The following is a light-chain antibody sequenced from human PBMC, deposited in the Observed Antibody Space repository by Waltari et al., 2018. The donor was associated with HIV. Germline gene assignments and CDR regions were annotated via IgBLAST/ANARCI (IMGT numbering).Light chain of an antibody. J-gene: IGLJ2*01. CDR2: DVN. CDR3: CSYAGGPRV. CDR1: TNDIGSYNL. V-gene: IGLV2-23*02. Sequence: QSALTQPASASGSLRQSIPISRTGTTNDIGSYNLVPWYQQPPGQAPTPMIYDVNKRPSGVSDRLSGSKSGNTASLTISGLQAEDEADYYCCSYAGGPRVFGGGTKLTVL.